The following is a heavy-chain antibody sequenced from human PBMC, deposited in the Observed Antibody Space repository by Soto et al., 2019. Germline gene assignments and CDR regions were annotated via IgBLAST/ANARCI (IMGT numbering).Heavy chain of an antibody. CDR2: IKQDGSEK. Sequence: EVQLVESGGGLVQPGGSLRLSCAASGLTFSSHWMSWVRQAPGKGLEWVANIKQDGSEKYYVDSVKGRFAISRDNAKNSLYLQMKSLGAEDTAVYYCARQYSAYDYGMDVWGQGTTVTVSS. J-gene: IGHJ6*02. CDR1: GLTFSSHW. D-gene: IGHD5-12*01. CDR3: ARQYSAYDYGMDV. V-gene: IGHV3-7*01.